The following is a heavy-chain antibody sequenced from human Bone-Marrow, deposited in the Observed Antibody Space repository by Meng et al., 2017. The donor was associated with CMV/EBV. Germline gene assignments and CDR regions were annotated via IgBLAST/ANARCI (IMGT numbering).Heavy chain of an antibody. J-gene: IGHJ5*02. CDR1: VLQWFL. CDR2: RRI. V-gene: IGHV4-34*01. CDR3: ARRAVTPWHWFDP. Sequence: SETLSLTCAVWVLQWFLLELDPPPPRQGTGVDWGNRRINYNPSLKSRVTKLVDTSKIQFSLKLSSVTAADTAVYYCARRAVTPWHWFDPWGQGTLVTVSS. D-gene: IGHD4-11*01.